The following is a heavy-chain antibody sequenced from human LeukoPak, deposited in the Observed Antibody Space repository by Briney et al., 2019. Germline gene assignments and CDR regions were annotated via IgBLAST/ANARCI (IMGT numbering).Heavy chain of an antibody. CDR2: ISFDGSDK. CDR1: GFNFNSYP. V-gene: IGHV3-30*04. CDR3: ARVLGFGSPPAY. Sequence: AGSLRLSCVASGFNFNSYPMHWVRQAPGKGLEWVGLISFDGSDKSYADSVEGRFTISRDNSKNTLYLQMNSLSAEDTAVYYCARVLGFGSPPAYWGQRTLVTVSS. D-gene: IGHD3-10*01. J-gene: IGHJ4*02.